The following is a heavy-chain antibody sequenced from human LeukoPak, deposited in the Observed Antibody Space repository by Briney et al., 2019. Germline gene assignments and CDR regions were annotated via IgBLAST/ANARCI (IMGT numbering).Heavy chain of an antibody. J-gene: IGHJ4*02. D-gene: IGHD3-9*01. CDR3: VRDADWFFDY. CDR1: GFNFRSHG. V-gene: IGHV3-30*02. Sequence: PGGSLRLSCVTSGFNFRSHGMHWVRQAPGRGLEWVTFIRNDGSDKYYADSVKGRFTISRDDSKKMLYVQMNSLRVEDTALYYCVRDADWFFDYWGQGTLVTVSS. CDR2: IRNDGSDK.